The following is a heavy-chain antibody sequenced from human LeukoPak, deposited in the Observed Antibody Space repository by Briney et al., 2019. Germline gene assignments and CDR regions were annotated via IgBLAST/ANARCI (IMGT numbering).Heavy chain of an antibody. CDR3: ARDRGRYYDSRGFYWGYYFDS. J-gene: IGHJ4*02. V-gene: IGHV3-23*01. Sequence: TGGSLRLSCAASGFTFSTYAVNRVRQAPGKGLEWVSTISGSGDGTYYADSVKGRFTISRDNSKDTLYLQMSSARVDDTAVYYCARDRGRYYDSRGFYWGYYFDSWGQGILVTVST. CDR1: GFTFSTYA. CDR2: ISGSGDGT. D-gene: IGHD3-22*01.